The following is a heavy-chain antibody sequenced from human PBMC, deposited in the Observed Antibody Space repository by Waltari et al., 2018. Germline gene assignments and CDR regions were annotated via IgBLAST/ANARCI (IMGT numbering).Heavy chain of an antibody. CDR2: ISYDGRFQ. V-gene: IGHV3-30*04. CDR3: VRESYFSGSIGGFDY. CDR1: GFTVSKYA. Sequence: QVQLVESGGGVVQPGRSLRLSCAASGFTVSKYALHWARRGPGQGVGWVAGISYDGRFQHYADSVKGRVTISRDNSKNTLFLQMNSLRGDDTAVYYCVRESYFSGSIGGFDYWGQGSLVTVSS. D-gene: IGHD2-15*01. J-gene: IGHJ4*02.